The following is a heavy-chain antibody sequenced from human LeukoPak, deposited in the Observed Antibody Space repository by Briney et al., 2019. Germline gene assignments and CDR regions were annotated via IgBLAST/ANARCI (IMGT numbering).Heavy chain of an antibody. CDR2: IYHSGST. Sequence: KPSETLSLTCAVSGGSISSGGYSWSWIRQPPGKGLEWIGYIYHSGSTYYNPSLKSRVTISVDRSKNQFSLKLSSVTAADTAVYYCARTSIAARRANAFDIWGQGTTVTVSS. J-gene: IGHJ3*02. D-gene: IGHD6-6*01. V-gene: IGHV4-30-2*01. CDR3: ARTSIAARRANAFDI. CDR1: GGSISSGGYS.